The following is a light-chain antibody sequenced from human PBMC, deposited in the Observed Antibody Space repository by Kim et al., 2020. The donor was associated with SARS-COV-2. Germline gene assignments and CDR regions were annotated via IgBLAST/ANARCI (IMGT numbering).Light chain of an antibody. CDR2: GAS. Sequence: VMTQSPATLSVSPGERASLSCRASQRISSNLAWYQQKPGQAPRLLIYGASTRATDIPARFSGSGSGTEFTLTISSLQSEDFAVYYCQQYFNWPLTFGGGTKVEIK. CDR3: QQYFNWPLT. CDR1: QRISSN. J-gene: IGKJ4*01. V-gene: IGKV3-15*01.